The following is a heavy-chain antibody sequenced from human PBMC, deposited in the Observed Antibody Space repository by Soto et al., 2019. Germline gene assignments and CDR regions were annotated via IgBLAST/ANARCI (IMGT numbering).Heavy chain of an antibody. CDR3: ARDYDYVWGSYRVDYYYFGMNV. J-gene: IGHJ6*02. CDR2: INPGNGDT. CDR1: GYTFTSYA. V-gene: IGHV1-3*01. Sequence: QFPLVQSGAEVKKPGASVKVSCKASGYTFTSYAIHWVRQAPGQRLEWMGWINPGNGDTKYSLKFQGRVTITRDTSASTAYMELSSLRSEDTAVYFCARDYDYVWGSYRVDYYYFGMNVWGQGTMVTVSS. D-gene: IGHD3-16*02.